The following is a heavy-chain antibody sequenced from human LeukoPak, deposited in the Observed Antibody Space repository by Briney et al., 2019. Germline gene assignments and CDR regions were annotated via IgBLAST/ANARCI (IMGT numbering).Heavy chain of an antibody. D-gene: IGHD4-17*01. CDR2: IYYSGST. Sequence: PSQTLSLTCTVSGGSISDAAYYWSWIRQHPGEGLKWIGYIYYSGSTSYNPSLKSRVTISVDTSKNQFSLKLSSVTAADTAVYYCARDDYGDLDNWFDPWGQGTLVTVSS. CDR3: ARDDYGDLDNWFDP. V-gene: IGHV4-31*03. J-gene: IGHJ5*02. CDR1: GGSISDAAYY.